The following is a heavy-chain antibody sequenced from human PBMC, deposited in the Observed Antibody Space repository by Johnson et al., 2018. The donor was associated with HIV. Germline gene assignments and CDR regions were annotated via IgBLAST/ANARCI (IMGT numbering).Heavy chain of an antibody. CDR1: GFTFSSYG. CDR2: ISYDGSNK. D-gene: IGHD2-2*01. J-gene: IGHJ3*02. CDR3: ARGIQPDAFDI. V-gene: IGHV3-30*03. Sequence: QMQLVESGGGVVQPGRSLRLSCAASGFTFSSYGMHWVRQAPGKGLEWVAVISYDGSNKYYADSVKGRFTISRDNSKNTLYLQMNSLRAEDTAVYYCARGIQPDAFDIWGQGTMVTVSS.